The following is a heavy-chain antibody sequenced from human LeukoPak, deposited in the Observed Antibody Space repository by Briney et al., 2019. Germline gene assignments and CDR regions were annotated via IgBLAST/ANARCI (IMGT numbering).Heavy chain of an antibody. Sequence: SETLSLTCTVSGGSISSYYWNWIRQPPGKGLEWIGFVYYSGSTTYNRSLKSRVTISVDTSKNEFSLNLNSVTAADTAVYYCARGWLEQLFDSWGQGTLVTVSS. CDR2: VYYSGST. D-gene: IGHD5-24*01. CDR1: GGSISSYY. V-gene: IGHV4-59*01. CDR3: ARGWLEQLFDS. J-gene: IGHJ4*02.